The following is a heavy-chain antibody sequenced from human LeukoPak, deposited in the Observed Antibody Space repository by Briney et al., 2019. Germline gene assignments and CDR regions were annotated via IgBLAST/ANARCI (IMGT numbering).Heavy chain of an antibody. CDR3: VREGFYFFDF. V-gene: IGHV3-7*01. J-gene: IGHJ4*01. CDR1: GFTFRRFW. CDR2: IKQDGSET. Sequence: GGSLRLSCAASGFTFRRFWMSWVRQVPGKGLEWVANIKQDGSETTYADSVRGRFTIFRDNAKDSVYLQMNSLRAEDSATYYCVREGFYFFDFWGQGTLVTASS.